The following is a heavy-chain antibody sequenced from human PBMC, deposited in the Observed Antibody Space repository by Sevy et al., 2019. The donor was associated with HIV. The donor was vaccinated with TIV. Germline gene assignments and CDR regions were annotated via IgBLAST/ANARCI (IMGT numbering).Heavy chain of an antibody. CDR2: ISDDGNNK. Sequence: GGSLRLSCTAFGFTFSTYAMYWVRQAPGKGLEWVAVISDDGNNKDYADSVKGRFTISRDNPKNTLYLQMNSLRADDTAVYYCASHYYDSTGYYFPLEYWGQGTRVTVSS. V-gene: IGHV3-30*04. J-gene: IGHJ4*02. CDR1: GFTFSTYA. D-gene: IGHD3-22*01. CDR3: ASHYYDSTGYYFPLEY.